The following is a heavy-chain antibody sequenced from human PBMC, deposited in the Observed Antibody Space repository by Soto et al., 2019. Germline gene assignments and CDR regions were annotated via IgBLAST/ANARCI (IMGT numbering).Heavy chain of an antibody. CDR1: GYSFTSLD. CDR3: ARGDSAGVDY. CDR2: MEPSTGRT. J-gene: IGHJ4*02. Sequence: QVQLVQSGAEVREPGASVKVSCKASGYSFTSLDINWVRQTAGQGLEWMGWMEPSTGRTGYAQKFQGRVTMTRDTSINTAYMELTTLTSDDTAFYYCARGDSAGVDYWGQGTVVIVSS. V-gene: IGHV1-8*01. D-gene: IGHD1-26*01.